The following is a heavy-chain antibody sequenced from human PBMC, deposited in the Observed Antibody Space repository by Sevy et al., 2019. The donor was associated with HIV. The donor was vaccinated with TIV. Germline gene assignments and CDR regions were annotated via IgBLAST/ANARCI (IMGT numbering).Heavy chain of an antibody. CDR1: GFTFSSYS. J-gene: IGHJ4*02. V-gene: IGHV3-21*01. CDR3: ARADVDTAMVTAFDY. Sequence: GGSLRLSCAASGFTFSSYSMNWVRQAPGKVLEWVSSISSSSSYIYYADSVKGRFTISRDNAKNSLYLQMNSLRAEDTAVYYCARADVDTAMVTAFDYWGQGTLVTVSS. D-gene: IGHD5-18*01. CDR2: ISSSSSYI.